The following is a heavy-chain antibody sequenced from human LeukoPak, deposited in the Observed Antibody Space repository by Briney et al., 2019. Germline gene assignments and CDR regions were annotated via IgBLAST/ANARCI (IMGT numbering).Heavy chain of an antibody. V-gene: IGHV3-7*01. J-gene: IGHJ4*02. D-gene: IGHD3-22*01. Sequence: GVSLRLSCAASGFSFGNYWMIWVRQAPGKGLEWVANIKQDGNEKYYVDSVRGRVTISRDNAKNSLYLQMNSLRAEDTAVYYCARDGSSGISHAADYWGQGTLVTVSS. CDR2: IKQDGNEK. CDR3: ARDGSSGISHAADY. CDR1: GFSFGNYW.